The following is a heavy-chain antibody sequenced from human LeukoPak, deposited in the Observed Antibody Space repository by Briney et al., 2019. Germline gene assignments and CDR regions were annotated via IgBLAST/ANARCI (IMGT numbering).Heavy chain of an antibody. Sequence: EASVKVSCTASGYXFTGYYIHWVRQAPGQGLEWVGWINPNSGGTNYAQKFQGRVTMTRDTSISTAYMELSSLRSDDTAVYYCARGYCSGDCFTLFDYWGQGTLVTVSS. J-gene: IGHJ4*02. V-gene: IGHV1-2*02. CDR1: GYXFTGYY. CDR2: INPNSGGT. D-gene: IGHD2-21*02. CDR3: ARGYCSGDCFTLFDY.